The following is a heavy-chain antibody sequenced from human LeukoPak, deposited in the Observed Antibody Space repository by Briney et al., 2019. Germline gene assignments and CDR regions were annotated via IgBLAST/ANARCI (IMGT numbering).Heavy chain of an antibody. CDR1: GGSINSYY. V-gene: IGHV4-4*09. Sequence: SETLSLTCSVSGGSINSYYWSWIRQPPGKGLEWIGYIYTTGRTNYNPSLKSRVTISVDTSKNQFSLKLSSVTAADTAVYYCAKILGSGVWYGFDIWGQGTMVTVSS. J-gene: IGHJ3*02. D-gene: IGHD7-27*01. CDR2: IYTTGRT. CDR3: AKILGSGVWYGFDI.